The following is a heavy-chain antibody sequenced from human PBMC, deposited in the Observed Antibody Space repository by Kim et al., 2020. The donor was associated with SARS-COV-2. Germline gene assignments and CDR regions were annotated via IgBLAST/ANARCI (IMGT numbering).Heavy chain of an antibody. Sequence: SETLSLTCAVYGGSFSGYYWSWIRQPPGKGLEWIGEINHSGSTNYNPSLKSRVTISVDTSKNQFSLKLSSVTAADTAVYYCARTPPTSYCGGDCYKYFQHWGQGTLVTVSS. D-gene: IGHD2-21*02. V-gene: IGHV4-34*01. CDR1: GGSFSGYY. J-gene: IGHJ1*01. CDR2: INHSGST. CDR3: ARTPPTSYCGGDCYKYFQH.